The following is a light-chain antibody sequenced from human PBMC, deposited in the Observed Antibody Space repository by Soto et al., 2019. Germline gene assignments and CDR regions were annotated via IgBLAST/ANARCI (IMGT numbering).Light chain of an antibody. CDR2: GAS. CDR3: QQYDNWPLT. CDR1: QSVSSN. Sequence: EIVVTQSPATLSVSPGERATLSCRASQSVSSNLAWYQQKPGQAPRLLIYGASTRATGLPARFSGSGSGTEFTLTISSLQSEDFAVYYCQQYDNWPLTFGGGTKVEIK. J-gene: IGKJ4*01. V-gene: IGKV3-15*01.